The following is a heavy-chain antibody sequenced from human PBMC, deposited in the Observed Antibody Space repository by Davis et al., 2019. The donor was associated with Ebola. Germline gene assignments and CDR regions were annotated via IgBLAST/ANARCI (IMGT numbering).Heavy chain of an antibody. CDR2: IKSKSDGGAA. V-gene: IGHV3-15*01. CDR3: RSNFDY. CDR1: GFTFSSYW. J-gene: IGHJ4*02. Sequence: PGGSLRLSCAASGFTFSSYWMNWVRQAPGKGLEWVGRIKSKSDGGAADYAAPVKGRFTISRDDSKNTVYLQMNSLKTEDTAVYYCRSNFDYWGQGALVTVSS.